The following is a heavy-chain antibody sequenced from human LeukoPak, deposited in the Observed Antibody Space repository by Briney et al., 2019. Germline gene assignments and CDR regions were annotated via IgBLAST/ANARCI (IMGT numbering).Heavy chain of an antibody. J-gene: IGHJ4*02. CDR2: INHSGST. V-gene: IGHV4-34*01. Sequence: PSETLSLTCAVYGGSFSGYYWSWIRQPPGKGLEWIGEINHSGSTNYNPSLKSRVTISVDTSKNQFSLKLSSVTAADTAVYYCARVPLPSSGRRFFDYWGQGTLVAVSS. CDR1: GGSFSGYY. CDR3: ARVPLPSSGRRFFDY. D-gene: IGHD6-19*01.